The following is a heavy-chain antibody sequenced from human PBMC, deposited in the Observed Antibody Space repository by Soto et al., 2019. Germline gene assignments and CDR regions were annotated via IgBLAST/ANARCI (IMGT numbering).Heavy chain of an antibody. CDR3: VKGELRYFDWPSFDP. J-gene: IGHJ5*02. V-gene: IGHV3-64D*06. CDR2: ISSNGGST. Sequence: PGGSLRLSCSAPGFTFSSYAMHWVRQAPGKGLEYVSAISSNGGSTYYADSVKGRFTISRDNSKNTLYLQMSSLRAEDTAVYYCVKGELRYFDWPSFDPWGQGTLVTVSS. D-gene: IGHD3-9*01. CDR1: GFTFSSYA.